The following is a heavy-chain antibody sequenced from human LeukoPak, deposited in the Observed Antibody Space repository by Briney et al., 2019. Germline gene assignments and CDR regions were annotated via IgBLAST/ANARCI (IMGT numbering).Heavy chain of an antibody. J-gene: IGHJ4*02. Sequence: TSETLSLTCIVSGGSISSYYWSWIRQPPGKGLEWIGYIYYSGSTNYNPSLKSRVTISVDTSKNQFSLKLSSVTAADTAVYYCASANCGGDCYPNYWGQGTLVTVSS. V-gene: IGHV4-59*01. CDR1: GGSISSYY. CDR2: IYYSGST. D-gene: IGHD2-21*02. CDR3: ASANCGGDCYPNY.